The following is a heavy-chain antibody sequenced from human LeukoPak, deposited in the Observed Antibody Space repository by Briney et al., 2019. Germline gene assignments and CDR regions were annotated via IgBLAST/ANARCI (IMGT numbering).Heavy chain of an antibody. CDR1: GDSIRNDVKY. V-gene: IGHV4-31*03. Sequence: SETLSLTFTVSGDSIRNDVKYWSWIRQHPGRGLDWIGYIYHSGRSYYNPSLKSRITMSVDTSKNQFSLNLSSVTAADTAVYYCARDQVECTGGTCQSRVGFDFWGQGTLVTVSS. J-gene: IGHJ4*02. D-gene: IGHD2-8*02. CDR3: ARDQVECTGGTCQSRVGFDF. CDR2: IYHSGRS.